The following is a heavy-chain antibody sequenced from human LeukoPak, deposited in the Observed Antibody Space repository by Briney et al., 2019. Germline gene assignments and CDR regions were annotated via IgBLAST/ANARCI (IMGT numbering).Heavy chain of an antibody. Sequence: ASVKVSCKASGYTFTGYYMHWVRQAPGQGLEWMGWINPNSGGTNYAQKFQARVTMTRDTSISTAYMELSRLSSDDTAVYYCARANVDYGDYGDAFDIWGQGSMVTVSS. V-gene: IGHV1-2*02. J-gene: IGHJ3*02. CDR3: ARANVDYGDYGDAFDI. CDR2: INPNSGGT. CDR1: GYTFTGYY. D-gene: IGHD4-17*01.